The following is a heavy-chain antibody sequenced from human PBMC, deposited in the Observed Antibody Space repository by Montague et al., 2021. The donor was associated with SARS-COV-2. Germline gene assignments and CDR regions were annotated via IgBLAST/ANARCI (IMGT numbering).Heavy chain of an antibody. CDR3: ARTYYGGRPFDY. D-gene: IGHD4-23*01. J-gene: IGHJ4*02. CDR2: IDWDDDK. CDR1: GFSLSTSGMC. Sequence: PALVKPTQTLTLTCTFSGFSLSTSGMCVSWIRQPPGKALGWLARIDWDDDKYYSTSLKTRLTISKDTPKNQVVLTMTNMDPVDTATYYCARTYYGGRPFDYWGQGTLVTVSS. V-gene: IGHV2-70*11.